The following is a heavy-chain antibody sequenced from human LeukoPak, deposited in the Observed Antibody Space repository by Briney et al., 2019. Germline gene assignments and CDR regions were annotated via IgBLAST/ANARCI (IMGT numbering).Heavy chain of an antibody. CDR2: ISGSDGST. Sequence: HPGGSLRLSCAASEFTFSSHWMSWVRQAPGKGLEWVSAISGSDGSTYYADSVKGRFTISRDNSKNTLYLQMNSLRAEDTAVYYCAKVGLKVWGSYRYPWFDPWGQGTLVTVSS. CDR3: AKVGLKVWGSYRYPWFDP. J-gene: IGHJ5*02. CDR1: EFTFSSHW. V-gene: IGHV3-23*01. D-gene: IGHD3-16*02.